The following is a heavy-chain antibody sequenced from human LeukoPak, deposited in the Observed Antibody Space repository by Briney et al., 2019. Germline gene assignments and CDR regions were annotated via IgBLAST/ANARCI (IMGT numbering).Heavy chain of an antibody. D-gene: IGHD3-3*01. CDR2: IIPIFGTA. CDR3: ASPRPGGYDFWSGYSLSGIFDY. V-gene: IGHV1-69*13. CDR1: GGTFSSYA. Sequence: ASVKVSCKASGGTFSSYAISWVRQAPGQGLEWMGGIIPIFGTANYAQKFQGRVTITADESTSTAYMELSSLRSEDTAVYYCASPRPGGYDFWSGYSLSGIFDYWGQGTLVTVSS. J-gene: IGHJ4*02.